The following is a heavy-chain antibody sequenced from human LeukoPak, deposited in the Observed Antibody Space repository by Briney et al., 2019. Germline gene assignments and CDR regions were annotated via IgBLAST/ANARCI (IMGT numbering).Heavy chain of an antibody. V-gene: IGHV3-33*01. CDR2: IWYDGSDK. J-gene: IGHJ4*02. CDR1: GFTFNNYG. D-gene: IGHD6-19*01. Sequence: GGSLRPSCAVSGFTFNNYGMHWVRQAPGKGLEWVAVIWYDGSDKYYADSVKGRFTISRDNSKNMLYLQMNSLRAEDTAVYYCASILLSSGGWWYFDYWGQGTLVTVSS. CDR3: ASILLSSGGWWYFDY.